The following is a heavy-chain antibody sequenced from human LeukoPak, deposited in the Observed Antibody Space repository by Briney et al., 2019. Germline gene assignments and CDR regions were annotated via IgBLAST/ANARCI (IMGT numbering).Heavy chain of an antibody. D-gene: IGHD3-3*01. CDR1: GYSFSTYW. CDR2: IYPGDSDT. Sequence: GESLKISCKGSGYSFSTYWIGWVRQMPGKGLEWMGIIYPGDSDTRYSPSFQGQVTISADKSISTAYLQWSSLKASDTAMYYCARQADLNWFDPWGQEPWSPSPQ. J-gene: IGHJ5*02. V-gene: IGHV5-51*01. CDR3: ARQADLNWFDP.